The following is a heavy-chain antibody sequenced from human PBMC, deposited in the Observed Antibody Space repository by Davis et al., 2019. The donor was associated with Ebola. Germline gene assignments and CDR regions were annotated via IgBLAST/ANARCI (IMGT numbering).Heavy chain of an antibody. J-gene: IGHJ6*02. CDR2: ISSSSSYI. CDR1: GFTFSSYS. V-gene: IGHV3-21*01. D-gene: IGHD3-10*01. Sequence: PGGSLRLSCAASGFTFSSYSMNWVRQAPGKGLEWVSSISSSSSYIYYADSVKGRFTISRDNAKNSLYLQMNSLRAEDTAVYYCARKRITMVRGVIPNYGMDVWGQGTTVTVSS. CDR3: ARKRITMVRGVIPNYGMDV.